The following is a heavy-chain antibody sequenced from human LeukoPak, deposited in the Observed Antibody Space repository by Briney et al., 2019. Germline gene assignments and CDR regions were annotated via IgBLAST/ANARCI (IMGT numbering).Heavy chain of an antibody. J-gene: IGHJ4*02. Sequence: PGGSLRPSCAASGFSVSDNYMNWVRQAPGKGLEWVSVIYDDGTTYYADSVRGRFTISRDNSKNTLYVQMNSLRAEDTAVYYCAKGHYGNTPQWGQGPLVTVSS. D-gene: IGHD1/OR15-1a*01. V-gene: IGHV3-66*01. CDR3: AKGHYGNTPQ. CDR1: GFSVSDNY. CDR2: IYDDGTT.